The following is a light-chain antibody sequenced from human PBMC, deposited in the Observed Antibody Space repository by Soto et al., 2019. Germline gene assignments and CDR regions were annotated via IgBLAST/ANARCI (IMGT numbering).Light chain of an antibody. V-gene: IGLV2-14*01. CDR2: EVS. Sequence: QSALTQPASVSGSPGQSITISCTGTSSDVGGYNYVPWYQQHPGKAPKLMIYEVSNRPSGVSNRFSGSKSGNTASLTISGLQAEDEADYYCSSYTSSSTLYVFGTGTKVT. CDR3: SSYTSSSTLYV. CDR1: SSDVGGYNY. J-gene: IGLJ1*01.